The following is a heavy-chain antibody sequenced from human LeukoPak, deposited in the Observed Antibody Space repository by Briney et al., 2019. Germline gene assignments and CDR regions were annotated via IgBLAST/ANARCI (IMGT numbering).Heavy chain of an antibody. Sequence: ASVKVSCKASGYTFTDYFMHWVRQAPGQGLEWMGIINPSGGSTSYAQKFQGRVTMTRDTSTSTVYMELSSLRSEDTAVYYCARVSVGDSGLDAFDIWGQGTMVTVSS. CDR2: INPSGGST. CDR3: ARVSVGDSGLDAFDI. D-gene: IGHD1-26*01. J-gene: IGHJ3*02. V-gene: IGHV1-46*01. CDR1: GYTFTDYF.